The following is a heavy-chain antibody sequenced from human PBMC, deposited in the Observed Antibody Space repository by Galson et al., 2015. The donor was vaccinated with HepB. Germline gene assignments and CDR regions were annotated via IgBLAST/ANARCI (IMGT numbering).Heavy chain of an antibody. Sequence: TLSLTCAVSGGSISSGGYSWSWIRQPPGKGLEWIGYIYHSGSTYYNPSLKSRVTISVDRSKNQFSLKLSSVTAADTAVYYCASRYNWNFVGPAGAFDIWGQGTMVTVSS. CDR1: GGSISSGGYS. CDR3: ASRYNWNFVGPAGAFDI. J-gene: IGHJ3*02. D-gene: IGHD1-7*01. CDR2: IYHSGST. V-gene: IGHV4-30-2*01.